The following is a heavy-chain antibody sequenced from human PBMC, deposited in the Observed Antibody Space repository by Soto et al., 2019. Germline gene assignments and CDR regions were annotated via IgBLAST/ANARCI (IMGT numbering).Heavy chain of an antibody. Sequence: SETLSLTCAVYGGSFSGYYWSWIRQPPGKGLEWIGEINHSGSTNYNPSLKSRVTISVDTSKNQFSLKLSSVTAADTAVYYCARGPYSGYARRYYYYMDVWGKGTTVTVSS. J-gene: IGHJ6*03. CDR2: INHSGST. D-gene: IGHD5-12*01. CDR1: GGSFSGYY. V-gene: IGHV4-34*01. CDR3: ARGPYSGYARRYYYYMDV.